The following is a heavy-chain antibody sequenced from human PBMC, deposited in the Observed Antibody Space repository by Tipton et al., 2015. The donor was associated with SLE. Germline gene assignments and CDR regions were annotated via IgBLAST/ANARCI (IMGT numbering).Heavy chain of an antibody. CDR3: ARGRPQDY. J-gene: IGHJ4*02. CDR2: IYYSGST. Sequence: TLSLTCTVSGGSISSSSYYWGWIRQPPGKGLEWIGYIYYSGSTNYNPSLKSRVTISVDTSKNQFSLKLSSVTAADTAVYYCARGRPQDYWGQGTLVTVSS. CDR1: GGSISSSSYY. D-gene: IGHD6-6*01. V-gene: IGHV4-61*05.